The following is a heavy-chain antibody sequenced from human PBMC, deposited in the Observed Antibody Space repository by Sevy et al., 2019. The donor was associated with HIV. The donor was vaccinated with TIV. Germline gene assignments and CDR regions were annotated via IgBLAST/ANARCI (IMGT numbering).Heavy chain of an antibody. D-gene: IGHD1-26*01. CDR2: IFHSGDT. CDR1: CGSISSSSIY. Sequence: SETLSLTCTVSCGSISSSSIYWGWFRQSPGKGLDYIGNIFHSGDTYYNPSLKSRVTISVDTSKNQFSLKMTSVTAADTAVYYCARHFYSNGMDVWGQGTTVTVSS. J-gene: IGHJ6*02. V-gene: IGHV4-39*01. CDR3: ARHFYSNGMDV.